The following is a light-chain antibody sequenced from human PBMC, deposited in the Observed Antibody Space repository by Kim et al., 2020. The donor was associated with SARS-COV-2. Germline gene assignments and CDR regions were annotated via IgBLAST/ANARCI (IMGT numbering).Light chain of an antibody. J-gene: IGLJ3*02. CDR1: SGHSNYA. Sequence: QLVLTQSPSASASLGASVKLTCTLSSGHSNYAIAWHQQQPEKGPQYLMKLNSDGSHSKGDGIPDRFSGSSSGAERYLTISSLQSEDEADYYCQTWGTGNWVFGGGTQLTVL. CDR2: LNSDGSH. CDR3: QTWGTGNWV. V-gene: IGLV4-69*01.